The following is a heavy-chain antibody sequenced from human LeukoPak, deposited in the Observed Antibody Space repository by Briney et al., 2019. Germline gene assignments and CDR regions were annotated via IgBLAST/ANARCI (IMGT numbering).Heavy chain of an antibody. D-gene: IGHD3-22*01. Sequence: PGGSLRLSCAASGFTFRSFGMHWVRQAPGKGLEWLAVISFDGSKQKYGDSVKGRFTISRDNSQNTLYLQIKSLTTADTAVYFCAKEAQYYYDSSGYYDYWGQGTLVTVSS. V-gene: IGHV3-30*18. CDR2: ISFDGSKQ. CDR3: AKEAQYYYDSSGYYDY. J-gene: IGHJ4*02. CDR1: GFTFRSFG.